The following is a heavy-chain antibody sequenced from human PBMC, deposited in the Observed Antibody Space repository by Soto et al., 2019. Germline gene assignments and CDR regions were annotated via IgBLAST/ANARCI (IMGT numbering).Heavy chain of an antibody. CDR2: SIPIFGTA. CDR3: ATGRGHRGPDHYYYFDMDA. V-gene: IGHV1-69*13. Sequence: SVKVSCKASGGTGNNDPITWGRQAPGEGLEWMGGSIPIFGTANYAQNFQGRVTISVDESTSTADMELSSLRSEDTAVYYCATGRGHRGPDHYYYFDMDAWGQGTTVNVSS. D-gene: IGHD2-15*01. J-gene: IGHJ6*02. CDR1: GGTGNNDP.